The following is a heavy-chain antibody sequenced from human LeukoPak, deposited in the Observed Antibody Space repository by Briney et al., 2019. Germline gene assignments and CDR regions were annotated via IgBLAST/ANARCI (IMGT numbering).Heavy chain of an antibody. CDR1: GFTFSDYA. Sequence: SGGSLRLSCAASGFTFSDYAMHWVRQAPGKGLEWVAVISYDGSNIYYADSVKGRFTISRDNSKNTLYLQMNSLRAEDTAVYYCAKTASYWGQGTLVTVSS. CDR2: ISYDGSNI. CDR3: AKTASY. V-gene: IGHV3-30-3*02. J-gene: IGHJ4*02.